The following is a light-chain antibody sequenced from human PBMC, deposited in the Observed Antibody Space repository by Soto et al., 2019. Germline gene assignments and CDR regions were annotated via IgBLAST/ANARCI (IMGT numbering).Light chain of an antibody. CDR2: DAS. CDR3: QQRSNWPPRIT. Sequence: EIVLTQSPATLSLSPGERATLSCRASQSVSSYLAWYQQKPGQAPRLLIYDASNRATGIPARVSVSGSATDYTLTISSLEPEDFAVYYCQQRSNWPPRITFGQGTRLEIK. J-gene: IGKJ5*01. CDR1: QSVSSY. V-gene: IGKV3-11*01.